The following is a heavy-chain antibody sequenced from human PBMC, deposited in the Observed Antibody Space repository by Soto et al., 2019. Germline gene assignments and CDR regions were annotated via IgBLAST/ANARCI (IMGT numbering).Heavy chain of an antibody. V-gene: IGHV3-23*01. CDR2: ISGSGGST. J-gene: IGHJ4*02. CDR1: GFTFSSYA. CDR3: AKDRGIAVAGTGDY. D-gene: IGHD6-19*01. Sequence: GGSLRLSCAASGFTFSSYAMSRVRQAPGKGLEWVSAISGSGGSTYYADSVKGRFTISRDNSKNTLYLQMNSLRAEDTAVYYCAKDRGIAVAGTGDYWGQGTLVTVSS.